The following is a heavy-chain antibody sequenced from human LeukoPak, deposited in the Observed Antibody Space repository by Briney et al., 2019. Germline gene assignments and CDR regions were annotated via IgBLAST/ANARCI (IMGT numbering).Heavy chain of an antibody. CDR1: GFNFSSSE. J-gene: IGHJ4*02. V-gene: IGHV3-48*03. Sequence: GGSLRLSCAASGFNFSSSEMHWVRQAPGKGLEWLSYISHTGNNKYYADSVQGRFTVSRDNGKSLLFLQMSSLRAGDTAIYYCVRTSVSGYDVLTGYFRAFDYWGQGALVTVSS. CDR3: VRTSVSGYDVLTGYFRAFDY. D-gene: IGHD3-9*01. CDR2: ISHTGNNK.